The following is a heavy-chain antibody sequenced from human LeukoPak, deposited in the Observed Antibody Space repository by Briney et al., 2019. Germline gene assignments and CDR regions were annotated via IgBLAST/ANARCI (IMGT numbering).Heavy chain of an antibody. V-gene: IGHV3-53*01. Sequence: PWGSLRLSCAASGFPVSSNYMSWVRQAPGKGLEWVSVIYSGGSTYYADSVKGRFTISRDNSKNTLYLQMNSLRAEDTAVYYCALSYDSSGSFDYWGQGTLVTVSS. D-gene: IGHD3-22*01. J-gene: IGHJ4*02. CDR1: GFPVSSNY. CDR3: ALSYDSSGSFDY. CDR2: IYSGGST.